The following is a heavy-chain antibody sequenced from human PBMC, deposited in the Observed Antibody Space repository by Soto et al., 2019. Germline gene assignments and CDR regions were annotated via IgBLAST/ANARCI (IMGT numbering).Heavy chain of an antibody. D-gene: IGHD3-22*01. CDR2: ISYDGTNK. CDR1: GFSFSISP. J-gene: IGHJ4*02. CDR3: ARDPQTSGGPQWVFNYSDS. V-gene: IGHV3-30-3*01. Sequence: QVQLVESGGGVVQPGRSLRLSCAASGFSFSISPMHWVRQAPGKGPEWVSLISYDGTNKFYADSVKGRFTISRVNSKSTLYLQVDSLRPADAAVYYCARDPQTSGGPQWVFNYSDSWRQGTLVTVYS.